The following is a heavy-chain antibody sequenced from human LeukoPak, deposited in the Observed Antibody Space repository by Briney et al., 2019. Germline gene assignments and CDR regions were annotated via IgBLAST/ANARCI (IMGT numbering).Heavy chain of an antibody. Sequence: ASVKVSCKASGYTFINYDVMWVRQVTGQGLEWLGWMNSNSGNTGYAQKFQGRVTMTRDTSMSTAYMELSSLRFEDTAVYYCTRGRGGTIVRGYMDYWGQGTLVTVSS. V-gene: IGHV1-8*01. D-gene: IGHD3-10*01. CDR3: TRGRGGTIVRGYMDY. J-gene: IGHJ4*02. CDR2: MNSNSGNT. CDR1: GYTFINYD.